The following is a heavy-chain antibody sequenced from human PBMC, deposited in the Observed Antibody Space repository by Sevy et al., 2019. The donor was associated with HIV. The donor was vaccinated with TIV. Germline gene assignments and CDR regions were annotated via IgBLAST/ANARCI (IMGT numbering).Heavy chain of an antibody. D-gene: IGHD5-12*01. V-gene: IGHV3-48*01. Sequence: GGSLRLSCAASGFSFSIYSMNWVRQAPGRGLEWVSYMSNTGSTIHCADSVKGRFTMSRDNAKNSRYRQMNSLRAEDTAVYYCASQRGGYERLYYFDYWGQGTLVTVSS. J-gene: IGHJ4*02. CDR3: ASQRGGYERLYYFDY. CDR2: MSNTGSTI. CDR1: GFSFSIYS.